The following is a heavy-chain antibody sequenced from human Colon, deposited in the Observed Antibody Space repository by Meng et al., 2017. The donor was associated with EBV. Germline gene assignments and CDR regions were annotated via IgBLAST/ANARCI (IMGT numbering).Heavy chain of an antibody. CDR2: IHYSGST. D-gene: IGHD3-22*01. Sequence: QLQESGRCLVKPSVTLSLPCGVSGGSISSSYWWTWVRQSPGKGLEWIAYIHYSGSTYYSPSLKSRVTISVDTSKNQLSLKLSSMTAADTAVYYCARYVFDSSSLYSNWFDPWGQGTLVTVSS. J-gene: IGHJ5*02. CDR3: ARYVFDSSSLYSNWFDP. CDR1: GGSISSSYW. V-gene: IGHV4-4*02.